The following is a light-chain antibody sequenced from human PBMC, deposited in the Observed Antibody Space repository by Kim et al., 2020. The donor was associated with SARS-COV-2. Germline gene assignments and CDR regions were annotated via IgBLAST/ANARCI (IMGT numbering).Light chain of an antibody. CDR1: QDISTY. CDR3: QHLSSPLT. CDR2: AAS. J-gene: IGKJ4*01. V-gene: IGKV1-9*01. Sequence: DIQLTQSPSFLSVSVGNRVTITCRASQDISTYLAWYQQKPGKAPNLLICAASTLQSGVPSRFSGSGSGTEFTLTISSLQPEDFATYYCQHLSSPLTFGGGTKVDIK.